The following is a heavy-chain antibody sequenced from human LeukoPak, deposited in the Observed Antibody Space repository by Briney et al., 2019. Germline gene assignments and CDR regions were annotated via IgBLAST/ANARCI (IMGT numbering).Heavy chain of an antibody. CDR2: INSDGRSI. V-gene: IGHV3-74*01. Sequence: GGSLRLSCAASGFXFSSYWMHWVRQAPGKGLVWVSRINSDGRSISYADSVKGRFTISRDNAKNTLYLQMNSLRAEDTAVYYCTTTLVVVPAATSDVWGQGTTVTVSS. CDR1: GFXFSSYW. CDR3: TTTLVVVPAATSDV. D-gene: IGHD2-2*01. J-gene: IGHJ6*02.